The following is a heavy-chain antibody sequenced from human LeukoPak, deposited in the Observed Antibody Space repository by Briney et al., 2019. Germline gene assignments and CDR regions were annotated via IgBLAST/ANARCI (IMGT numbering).Heavy chain of an antibody. V-gene: IGHV3-11*01. J-gene: IGHJ4*02. CDR1: GFTFSDSY. D-gene: IGHD7-27*01. CDR3: AKEGGDWGEGYFDY. CDR2: ISSSGGTI. Sequence: GGSLRLSCAASGFTFSDSYMSWIRQVPGKGLEWISYISSSGGTIYYADSVKGRFTISRDNAKNSLNLQMNSLRAEDTAVYYCAKEGGDWGEGYFDYWGQGTLVTVSS.